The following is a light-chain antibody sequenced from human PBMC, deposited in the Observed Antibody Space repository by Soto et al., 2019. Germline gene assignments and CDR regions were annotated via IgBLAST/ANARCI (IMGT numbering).Light chain of an antibody. Sequence: QSALTQPASVSGSPGQSITISCTGTSSDVGAYKYVSWYQHHPGKVPQLMIYDVSNRPSGVSDRFSGSKSGNTASLTISGLQAEDEADYYCSSYTISNTYVFGTGTKVTVL. J-gene: IGLJ1*01. CDR2: DVS. CDR3: SSYTISNTYV. V-gene: IGLV2-14*03. CDR1: SSDVGAYKY.